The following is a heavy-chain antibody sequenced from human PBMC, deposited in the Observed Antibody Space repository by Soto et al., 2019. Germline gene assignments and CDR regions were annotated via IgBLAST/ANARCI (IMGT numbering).Heavy chain of an antibody. D-gene: IGHD3-22*01. V-gene: IGHV4-30-4*01. Sequence: SETLSLTCFVSGASISSGNSYWTWIRQPPEKGLEWIGYIHYSGTTYYNPSLKSRVTISVDTSRNQFSLKLSSVTAADTAVYFCARDKSLTTDFDYWGQGTLVTVSS. CDR3: ARDKSLTTDFDY. J-gene: IGHJ4*02. CDR1: GASISSGNSY. CDR2: IHYSGTT.